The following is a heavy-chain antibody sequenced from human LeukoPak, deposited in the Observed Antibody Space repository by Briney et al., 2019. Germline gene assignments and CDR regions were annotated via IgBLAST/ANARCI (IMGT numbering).Heavy chain of an antibody. CDR1: GASISSRDYY. J-gene: IGHJ3*02. D-gene: IGHD1-26*01. Sequence: SETLSLTCTVSGASISSRDYYWVWIRQTPGKGLEWIGSIYHNGNTYSNLSLKSRVTMSVDTSKNQFSLRLSSLTAADTGVYFCATNRAGTYDRPFDIWGQGTMVTVSS. CDR3: ATNRAGTYDRPFDI. CDR2: IYHNGNT. V-gene: IGHV4-39*07.